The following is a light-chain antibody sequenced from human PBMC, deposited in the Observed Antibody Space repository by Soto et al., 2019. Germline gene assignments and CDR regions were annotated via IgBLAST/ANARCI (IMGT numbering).Light chain of an antibody. CDR2: GAS. V-gene: IGKV3-15*01. CDR1: QSVSSN. J-gene: IGKJ1*01. CDR3: QQYNDWPRT. Sequence: DIVMTQSPATLSVSPGERATLSCRASQSVSSNLAWYQQKRGQAPRLLMYGASTRATGIPVRFSGSGSGTEFTLIISSLQSEDFAVYSCQQYNDWPRTFGQGTKVEIK.